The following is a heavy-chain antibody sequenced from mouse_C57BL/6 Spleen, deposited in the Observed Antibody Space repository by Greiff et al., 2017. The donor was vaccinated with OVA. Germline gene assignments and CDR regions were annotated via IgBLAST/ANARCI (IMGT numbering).Heavy chain of an antibody. CDR1: GYSITSGYY. D-gene: IGHD1-1*01. J-gene: IGHJ3*01. CDR2: ISYDGSN. Sequence: EVKVEESGPGLVKPSQSLSLTCSVTGYSITSGYYWNWIRQFPGNKLEWMGYISYDGSNNYNPSLKNRISITRDTSKNQFFLKLNSVTTEDTATYYCARETYYYGSSYPFAYWGQGTLVTVSA. V-gene: IGHV3-6*01. CDR3: ARETYYYGSSYPFAY.